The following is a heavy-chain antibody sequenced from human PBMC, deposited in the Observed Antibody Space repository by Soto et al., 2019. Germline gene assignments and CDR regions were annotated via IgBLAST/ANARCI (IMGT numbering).Heavy chain of an antibody. CDR2: INHSGST. V-gene: IGHV4-34*01. CDR3: ARGDIKPYYDFWSGSSHLFDY. D-gene: IGHD3-3*01. CDR1: GGSFSCYY. Sequence: SETLSLTCAVYGGSFSCYYWSWIRQPPGKGLEWIGEINHSGSTNYNPSLKSRVTISVDTSENQFSLKLSSVTAADTAVYYCARGDIKPYYDFWSGSSHLFDYWGQGTLVTVSS. J-gene: IGHJ4*02.